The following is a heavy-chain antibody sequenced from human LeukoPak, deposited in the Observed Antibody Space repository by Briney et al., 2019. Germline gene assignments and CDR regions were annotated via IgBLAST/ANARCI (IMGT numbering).Heavy chain of an antibody. CDR2: INPNSGGT. Sequence: ASVKVSCKASGYTFTGCYMHWVRQAPGQGLEWMGWINPNSGGTNYAQKFQGRVTMTRDTSISTAYMELSRLRSDDTAVYYCARDPGYCSSTSCYRGGFDYWGQGTLVTVSS. V-gene: IGHV1-2*02. D-gene: IGHD2-2*02. CDR3: ARDPGYCSSTSCYRGGFDY. CDR1: GYTFTGCY. J-gene: IGHJ4*02.